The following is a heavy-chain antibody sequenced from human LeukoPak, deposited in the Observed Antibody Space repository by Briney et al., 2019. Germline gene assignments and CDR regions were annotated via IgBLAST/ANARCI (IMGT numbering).Heavy chain of an antibody. CDR3: ARDRYCGSTSCRRDLYYYYGMDV. CDR1: GFTFSSYW. J-gene: IGHJ6*04. Sequence: PGGSLRLSCAASGFTFSSYWMSWVRQAPGKGLEWVANIKQDGSEKYYVDSVKGRFTISRDNAKNSLYLQMNSLRAEDTAVYYCARDRYCGSTSCRRDLYYYYGMDVWGKGTRSPSPQ. D-gene: IGHD2-2*01. V-gene: IGHV3-7*03. CDR2: IKQDGSEK.